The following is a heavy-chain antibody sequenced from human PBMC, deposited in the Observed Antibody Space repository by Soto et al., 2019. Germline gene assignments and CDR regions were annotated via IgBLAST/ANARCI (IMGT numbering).Heavy chain of an antibody. J-gene: IGHJ3*02. CDR1: GFTFSSYA. Sequence: GGSLRLSXAASGFTFSSYAMHWVRQAPGKGLEWVAVISYDGSNKYYADSVKGRFTISRDNSKNTLYLQMNSLRAEDTAVYYCARDGYGYAFDIWGQGTMVTVSS. CDR2: ISYDGSNK. D-gene: IGHD5-18*01. V-gene: IGHV3-30-3*01. CDR3: ARDGYGYAFDI.